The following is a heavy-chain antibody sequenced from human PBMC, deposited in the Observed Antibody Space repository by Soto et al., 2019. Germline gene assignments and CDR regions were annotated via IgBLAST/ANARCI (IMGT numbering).Heavy chain of an antibody. CDR3: ARDRVTMMVVNGMDV. V-gene: IGHV3-74*01. D-gene: IGHD3-22*01. CDR1: GFTFSSYW. CDR2: INSDGSST. J-gene: IGHJ6*02. Sequence: EVQLVESGGGLVQPGGSLRLSCAASGFTFSSYWMHWVRQAPGKGLVWVSRINSDGSSTSYADSVKGRFTISRDTAKNTLYLQMNSLRAEDTAVYYCARDRVTMMVVNGMDVWGQGTTVTVSS.